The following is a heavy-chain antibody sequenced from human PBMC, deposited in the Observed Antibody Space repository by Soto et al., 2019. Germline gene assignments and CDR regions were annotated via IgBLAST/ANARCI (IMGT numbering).Heavy chain of an antibody. Sequence: GASVKVSCKASGGTSSSYAISWVRQAPGQGLEWMGGIIPIFGTANYAQKFQGRVTITADKSTSTAYMELSSLRSEDTAVYYCARVSAAIPNWFDPWGQGTLVTVSS. D-gene: IGHD2-2*01. V-gene: IGHV1-69*06. CDR1: GGTSSSYA. J-gene: IGHJ5*02. CDR3: ARVSAAIPNWFDP. CDR2: IIPIFGTA.